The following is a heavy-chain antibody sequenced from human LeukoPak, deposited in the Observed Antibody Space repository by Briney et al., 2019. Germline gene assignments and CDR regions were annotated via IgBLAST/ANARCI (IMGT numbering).Heavy chain of an antibody. Sequence: GGSLRLSCAASGFTFSSYAMSWVRKAPGKGREWVANIKQDGSEKYYVDSVKGRFTISRGNAKNSLYLQMNSLRAEDTAVYYCARDHPITMVRGVTDYWGQGTLVTVSS. D-gene: IGHD3-10*01. V-gene: IGHV3-7*01. CDR3: ARDHPITMVRGVTDY. CDR2: IKQDGSEK. CDR1: GFTFSSYA. J-gene: IGHJ4*02.